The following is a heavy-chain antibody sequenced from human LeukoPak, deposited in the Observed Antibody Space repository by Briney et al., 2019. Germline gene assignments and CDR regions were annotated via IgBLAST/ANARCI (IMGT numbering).Heavy chain of an antibody. V-gene: IGHV3-23*01. CDR2: VSGSGGTT. CDR3: AKDYDNFDY. J-gene: IGHJ4*02. CDR1: GFIFTNYA. D-gene: IGHD3-3*01. Sequence: GGSLRLSCAASGFIFTNYAMSWVRQAPGKGLEWVSTVSGSGGTTYYPDSVKGRFTISRDNSKNTVYLYLNSLRAEDTAVYYCAKDYDNFDYWGQGTLVTVSS.